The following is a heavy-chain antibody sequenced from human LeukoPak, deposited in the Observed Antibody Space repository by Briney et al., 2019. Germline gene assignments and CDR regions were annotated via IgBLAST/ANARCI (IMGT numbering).Heavy chain of an antibody. D-gene: IGHD3-22*01. CDR1: GFTFSSYS. Sequence: PGGSLRLSCAASGFTFSSYSMNWVRQAPGKGLEWVSSISSSSSYIYYADSVKGRFTISRDNAKNSLYLQMNSLRAGDTAVYYCARRGYYDSSGYDYYFDYWGQGTLVTVSS. V-gene: IGHV3-21*01. J-gene: IGHJ4*02. CDR3: ARRGYYDSSGYDYYFDY. CDR2: ISSSSSYI.